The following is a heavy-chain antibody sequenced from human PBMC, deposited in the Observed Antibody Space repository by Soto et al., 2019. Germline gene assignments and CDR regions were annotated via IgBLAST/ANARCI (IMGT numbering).Heavy chain of an antibody. V-gene: IGHV4-39*01. J-gene: IGHJ2*01. CDR2: IYYSGST. CDR1: GGSISSSSYY. Sequence: QLQLQESGPGLVKPSETLSLTCTVSGGSISSSSYYWGWIRQPPGKGLEWIGSIYYSGSTYYNPSLKSRVTRSVDTSKNQFSLKLSSVTAADTAVYYCASPKTVAGPYWYFDLWGRGTLVTVSS. D-gene: IGHD6-19*01. CDR3: ASPKTVAGPYWYFDL.